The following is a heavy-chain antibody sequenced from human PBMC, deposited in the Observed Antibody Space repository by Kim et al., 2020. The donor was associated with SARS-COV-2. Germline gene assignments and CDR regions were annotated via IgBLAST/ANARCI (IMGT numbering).Heavy chain of an antibody. D-gene: IGHD3-10*01. CDR1: GFTFSSYA. Sequence: GGSLRLSCAASGFTFSSYAMSWVRQAPGKGLEWVSAISGSGGSTYYADSVKGRFTISRDNSKNTLYLQMNSLRAEDTAVYYCAKWGQGYGVSGDDAFDIWGQGTMVTVSS. V-gene: IGHV3-23*01. J-gene: IGHJ3*02. CDR3: AKWGQGYGVSGDDAFDI. CDR2: ISGSGGST.